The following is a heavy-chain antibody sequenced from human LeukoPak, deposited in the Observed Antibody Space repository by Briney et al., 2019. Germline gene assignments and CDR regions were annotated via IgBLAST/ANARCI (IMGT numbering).Heavy chain of an antibody. J-gene: IGHJ6*03. D-gene: IGHD3-16*02. Sequence: RASVKVSCKASGYTFTGYYMHWVRQAPGQGLEWMGWINPNSGGTNYAQKFQGRVTMTRDTSISTAYMELSRLRSNDTAVYYCAREYYDYVWGSYRPYYYYYYMDVWGKGTTVTVSS. V-gene: IGHV1-2*02. CDR2: INPNSGGT. CDR1: GYTFTGYY. CDR3: AREYYDYVWGSYRPYYYYYYMDV.